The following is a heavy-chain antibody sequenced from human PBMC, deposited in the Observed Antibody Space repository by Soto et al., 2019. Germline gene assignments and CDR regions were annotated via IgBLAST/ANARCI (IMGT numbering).Heavy chain of an antibody. CDR3: AKDRFDGDYGPYYFDY. CDR2: ISDDGSNK. J-gene: IGHJ4*02. CDR1: GFTFSSYG. Sequence: QVQLVESGGGVVQPGRSLRLSCAASGFTFSSYGMHWVRQAPGKGLEWVAVISDDGSNKYYADSVKGRFTISRDNSKNTLYLQMNSLRAEDTAVYYCAKDRFDGDYGPYYFDYWGQGTLVTVSS. V-gene: IGHV3-30*18. D-gene: IGHD4-17*01.